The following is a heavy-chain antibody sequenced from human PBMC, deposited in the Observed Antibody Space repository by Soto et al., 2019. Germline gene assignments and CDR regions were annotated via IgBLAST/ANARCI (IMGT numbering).Heavy chain of an antibody. D-gene: IGHD1-26*01. CDR2: IYYSGST. CDR1: GGSISSSSYY. Sequence: SETLSLTCTVSGGSISSSSYYWGWIRQPPGKGLGWIGSIYYSGSTYYNPSLKSRVTISVDTSKNQFSLKLSSVTAADTAVYYCARPTWESGDAFDIWGQGTMVTVSS. J-gene: IGHJ3*02. V-gene: IGHV4-39*01. CDR3: ARPTWESGDAFDI.